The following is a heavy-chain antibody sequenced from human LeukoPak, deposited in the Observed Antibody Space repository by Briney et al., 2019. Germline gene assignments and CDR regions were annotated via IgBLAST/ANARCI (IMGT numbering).Heavy chain of an antibody. CDR1: GGSISSSNW. D-gene: IGHD3-10*01. Sequence: PSETLSLTCAVSGGSISSSNWWSWVRQPPGKGLEWIGEIYHSGSINYNPSLKSRVTISVDTSKNQFSLKLSSVTAADTAVYYCARDGQPRTYYYGSGRGNWFDPWGQGTLVTVSS. J-gene: IGHJ5*02. V-gene: IGHV4-4*02. CDR2: IYHSGSI. CDR3: ARDGQPRTYYYGSGRGNWFDP.